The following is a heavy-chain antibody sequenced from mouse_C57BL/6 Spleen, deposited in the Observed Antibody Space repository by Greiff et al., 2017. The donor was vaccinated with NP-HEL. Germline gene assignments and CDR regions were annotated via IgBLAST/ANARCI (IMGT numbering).Heavy chain of an antibody. CDR1: GFTFTDYY. D-gene: IGHD1-1*01. J-gene: IGHJ1*03. Sequence: EVKLVESGGGLVQPGGSLSLSCAASGFTFTDYYMSWVRQPPGKALEWLGFIRNKANGYTTEYSASVKGRFTISRDNSQSILYLQMNALRAEDSATYYCARILSYYYGSSLYWYFDVWGTGTTVTVSS. CDR3: ARILSYYYGSSLYWYFDV. CDR2: IRNKANGYTT. V-gene: IGHV7-3*01.